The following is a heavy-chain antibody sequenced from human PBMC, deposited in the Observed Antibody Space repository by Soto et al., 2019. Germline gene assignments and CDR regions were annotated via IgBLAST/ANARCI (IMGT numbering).Heavy chain of an antibody. CDR2: MYHSGST. J-gene: IGHJ6*02. CDR1: GGSISSSNW. Sequence: SETLSLTCAVSGGSISSSNWWSGVRQPPGKGREWSGEMYHSGSTNYNPSRKSRVTISVDKSKNQFSLKLSSVTAAATAVYYCAPTVFGYYYGMDVWGQGTTVTVSS. CDR3: APTVFGYYYGMDV. V-gene: IGHV4-4*02. D-gene: IGHD3-10*02.